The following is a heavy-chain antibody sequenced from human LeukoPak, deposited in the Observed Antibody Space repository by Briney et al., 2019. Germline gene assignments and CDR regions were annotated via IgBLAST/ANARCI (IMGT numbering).Heavy chain of an antibody. Sequence: PSETLSLTCTVSGGSVSSGYYYWSWIRQPPGMGLEWLVYRYYGGSTSYNPSLKSRVTISLDTSKNQFSLKLSSVTAADTAIYYCARGGWYRAYYYGLDVWGQGTTVTVSS. V-gene: IGHV4-61*01. D-gene: IGHD1-14*01. CDR1: GGSVSSGYYY. CDR2: RYYGGST. J-gene: IGHJ6*02. CDR3: ARGGWYRAYYYGLDV.